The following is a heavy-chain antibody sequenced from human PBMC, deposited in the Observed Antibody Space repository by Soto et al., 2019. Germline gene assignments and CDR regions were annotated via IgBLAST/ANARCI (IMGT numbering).Heavy chain of an antibody. Sequence: ASVKVSCKASGYTFTSYYMHWVRQAPGQGLERMGIINPSGGSTSYAQKFQGRVTMTRDTSTSTVYMELSSLRSEDTAVYYCARELTAVVPAAPNPPDYYYYGMDVWGQGTTVTVSS. D-gene: IGHD2-2*01. CDR3: ARELTAVVPAAPNPPDYYYYGMDV. CDR2: INPSGGST. J-gene: IGHJ6*02. V-gene: IGHV1-46*01. CDR1: GYTFTSYY.